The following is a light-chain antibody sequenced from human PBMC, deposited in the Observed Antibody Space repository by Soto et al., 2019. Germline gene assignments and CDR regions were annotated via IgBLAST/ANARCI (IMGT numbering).Light chain of an antibody. CDR1: SSDVGGYNY. CDR2: NVS. J-gene: IGLJ1*01. Sequence: VLTQPASVSGSPGQSITISCTGTSSDVGGYNYVSWYQHHPGKAPKLLIYNVSFRPSGISNRFSGSKSANTASLTISGLQAEDEADYFCSSYTSRSFYVFGTGTKVTVL. V-gene: IGLV2-14*03. CDR3: SSYTSRSFYV.